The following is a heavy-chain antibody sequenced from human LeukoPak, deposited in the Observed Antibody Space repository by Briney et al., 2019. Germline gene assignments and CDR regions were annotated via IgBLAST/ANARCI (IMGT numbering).Heavy chain of an antibody. CDR2: IIPSFGAP. Sequence: SVKVSCKASGGTSSNYPFNWVRQAPGQGFEWMGSIIPSFGAPAYAQKFEDRITLTADNSTGTVYMELSSLRSDDTAFYYCARGSKYYYASGSYSADYWGQGSLVSVSS. D-gene: IGHD3-10*01. V-gene: IGHV1-69*06. CDR3: ARGSKYYYASGSYSADY. J-gene: IGHJ4*02. CDR1: GGTSSNYP.